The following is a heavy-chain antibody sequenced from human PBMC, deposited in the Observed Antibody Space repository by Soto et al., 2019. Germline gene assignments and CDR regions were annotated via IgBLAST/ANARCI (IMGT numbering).Heavy chain of an antibody. CDR3: AITRDFDWLPPFDY. Sequence: GASVKVSCKASGYTFTSYGISWVRQAPGQGLEWMGGISAYDGNTNYAQKLQGRVTMTEDTSTDTAYMELSSLRSEDTAVYYCAITRDFDWLPPFDYWGQGTLVTVSS. V-gene: IGHV1-18*01. J-gene: IGHJ4*02. D-gene: IGHD3-9*01. CDR2: ISAYDGNT. CDR1: GYTFTSYG.